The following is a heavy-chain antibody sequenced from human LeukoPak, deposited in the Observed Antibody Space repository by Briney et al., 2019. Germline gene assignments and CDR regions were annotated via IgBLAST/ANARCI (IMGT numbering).Heavy chain of an antibody. D-gene: IGHD1-26*01. CDR2: ISYDGSNK. CDR1: GFTFSSYN. V-gene: IGHV3-30*18. Sequence: GGSLRLSCAASGFTFSSYNMNWVRQAPGKGLEWVAVISYDGSNKYYADSVKGRFTISRDNSRDTLYLHMNSLRAEDTAVYYCAKSHLKYSGNYGALDYWGQGTLVTVSS. CDR3: AKSHLKYSGNYGALDY. J-gene: IGHJ4*02.